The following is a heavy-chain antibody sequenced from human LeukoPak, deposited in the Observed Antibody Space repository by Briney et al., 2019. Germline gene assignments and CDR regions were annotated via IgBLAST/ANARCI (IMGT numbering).Heavy chain of an antibody. D-gene: IGHD3-22*01. J-gene: IGHJ4*02. CDR2: ISYDGSNK. V-gene: IGHV3-30*18. Sequence: PGGSLRLSCAASGFTFSSYGMHWVRQAPGKGPEWVAVISYDGSNKYYADSVKGRFTISRDNSKNTLYLQMNSLRAEDTAVYYCAKDSSVLTLAYWGQGTPVTVSS. CDR3: AKDSSVLTLAY. CDR1: GFTFSSYG.